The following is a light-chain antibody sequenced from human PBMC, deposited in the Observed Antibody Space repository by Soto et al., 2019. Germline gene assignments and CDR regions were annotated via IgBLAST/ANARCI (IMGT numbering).Light chain of an antibody. V-gene: IGKV3D-15*01. Sequence: EILMTQSPATLSVSPEERATLSCRASQSLNRNLAWYQQTPGQAPRLIIYGASTRASGIPARFSGSGSGTEFTLTISSLQSEDFALYYCQHYNDWPPAFTFGPGTKVDL. J-gene: IGKJ3*01. CDR1: QSLNRN. CDR2: GAS. CDR3: QHYNDWPPAFT.